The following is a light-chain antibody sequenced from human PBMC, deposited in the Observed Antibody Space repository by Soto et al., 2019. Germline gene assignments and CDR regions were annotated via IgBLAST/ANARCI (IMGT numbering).Light chain of an antibody. V-gene: IGKV3-11*01. CDR1: QSVSSY. CDR3: QQRSNWPIT. CDR2: DTS. Sequence: EIVLTQSPATLSLSPGERATLSCRASQSVSSYLGWYQQKPGQAPRLLIYDTSNRATGIPARFSGSGSGTDFTLTINNLEPEDFAVYYCQQRSNWPITFGQGTRLEIK. J-gene: IGKJ5*01.